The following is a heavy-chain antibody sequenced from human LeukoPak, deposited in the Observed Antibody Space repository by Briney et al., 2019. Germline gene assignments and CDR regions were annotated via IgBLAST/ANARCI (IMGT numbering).Heavy chain of an antibody. CDR1: GGTFSSYA. V-gene: IGHV1-69*04. D-gene: IGHD2-15*01. CDR2: IIPILGIA. J-gene: IGHJ5*02. Sequence: GSSVKVSCKASGGTFSSYAISWVRQAPGQGLEWMGRIIPILGIANYAQKFQGRVTITADKSTSTAYMELSSLRSEDTAVYYCATSRGGQDWFDPWGQGTLVTVSS. CDR3: ATSRGGQDWFDP.